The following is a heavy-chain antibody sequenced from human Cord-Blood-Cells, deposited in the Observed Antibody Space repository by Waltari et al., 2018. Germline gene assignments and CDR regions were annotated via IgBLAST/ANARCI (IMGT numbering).Heavy chain of an antibody. V-gene: IGHV4-39*01. J-gene: IGHJ4*02. D-gene: IGHD2-2*02. Sequence: QLQLQESGPGLVKPSETLSLTCTVSGGSISSSSYYWGWIRQPPGKGLEWIGSIYYSGSTYYNPSLKSRVTISVDTSKNQFSLKLGSVTAADTAVYYCARHTLGYCSSTSCYNFDYWGQGTLVTVSS. CDR2: IYYSGST. CDR1: GGSISSSSYY. CDR3: ARHTLGYCSSTSCYNFDY.